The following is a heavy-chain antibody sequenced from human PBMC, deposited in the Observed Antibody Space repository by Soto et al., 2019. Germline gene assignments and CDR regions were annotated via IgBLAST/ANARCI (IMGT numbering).Heavy chain of an antibody. J-gene: IGHJ6*02. D-gene: IGHD3-3*01. Sequence: SETLCLTCTVSGGSISSSSYYWGWIRQPPGKGLEWIGSIYYSGSTYYNPSLKSRVTISVDTSKNQFSLKLSSVTAADTAVYYCARHITRGITIFGVVLNGMDVWGQGTTVTVLL. CDR3: ARHITRGITIFGVVLNGMDV. CDR2: IYYSGST. CDR1: GGSISSSSYY. V-gene: IGHV4-39*01.